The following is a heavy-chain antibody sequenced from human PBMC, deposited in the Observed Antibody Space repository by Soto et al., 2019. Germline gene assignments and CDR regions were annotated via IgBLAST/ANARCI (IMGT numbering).Heavy chain of an antibody. Sequence: GGSLRLSCAASEFTFSSYGMHWVRQAPGKGLEWVAVISYDGSNKYYADSVKGRFTISRDNSKNTLYLQMNSLRAEDTAVYYCAKVEDDFWRYYYYGMDVWGQGTTVTVSS. D-gene: IGHD3-3*01. V-gene: IGHV3-30*18. CDR1: EFTFSSYG. J-gene: IGHJ6*02. CDR2: ISYDGSNK. CDR3: AKVEDDFWRYYYYGMDV.